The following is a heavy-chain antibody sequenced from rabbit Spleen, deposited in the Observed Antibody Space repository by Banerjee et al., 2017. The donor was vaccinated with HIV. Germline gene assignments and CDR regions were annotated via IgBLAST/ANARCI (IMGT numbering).Heavy chain of an antibody. Sequence: QEQLVESGGGLVKPGASLTLTCIASGVSFSGSSYMCWVRQAPGKGLEWIACIDSGSSGFTYFASWAKGRFTISKTSSTTVTLQMTSLTVADTATYFCARDTGSSFSSYGMDLWGPGTLVTVS. D-gene: IGHD8-1*01. J-gene: IGHJ6*01. CDR2: IDSGSSGFT. V-gene: IGHV1S45*01. CDR1: GVSFSGSSY. CDR3: ARDTGSSFSSYGMDL.